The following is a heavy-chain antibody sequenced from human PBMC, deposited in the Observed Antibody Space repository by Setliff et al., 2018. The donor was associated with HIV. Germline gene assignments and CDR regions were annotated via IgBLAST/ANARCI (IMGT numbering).Heavy chain of an antibody. D-gene: IGHD6-13*01. CDR2: LYWDDDK. CDR1: GFSLSTSGAA. J-gene: IGHJ4*02. Sequence: ESGSYAGEPTQTLTLTCTFSGFSLSTSGAAVGWIRQPPGKALEWLAILYWDDDKRYTPSLNNRLTITKGTSKNQVVLTMTNVDPVDTATYFCARRAGSSWFRFYFDYWGQGAPVTVSS. CDR3: ARRAGSSWFRFYFDY. V-gene: IGHV2-5*02.